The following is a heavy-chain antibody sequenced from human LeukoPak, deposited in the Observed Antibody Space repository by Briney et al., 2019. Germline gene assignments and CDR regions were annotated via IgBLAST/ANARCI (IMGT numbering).Heavy chain of an antibody. CDR1: GGSISSYY. V-gene: IGHV4-59*01. J-gene: IGHJ5*02. Sequence: SETLSLTCTVSGGSISSYYWSWIRQPPGKGLEWIGYIYYSGSTNYNPSLKSRVTISADMSKTQFSLKLTSVTAADTAIYYCARGSGGYRFDPWGLGTLVTVSS. CDR3: ARGSGGYRFDP. D-gene: IGHD3-10*01. CDR2: IYYSGST.